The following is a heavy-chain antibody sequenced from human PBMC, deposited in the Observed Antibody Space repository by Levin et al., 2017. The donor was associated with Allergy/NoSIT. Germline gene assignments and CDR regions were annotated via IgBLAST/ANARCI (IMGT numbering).Heavy chain of an antibody. J-gene: IGHJ6*02. CDR2: ITSDGNSK. CDR3: AKGGDMDV. D-gene: IGHD3-10*01. CDR1: GFSFSTYG. V-gene: IGHV3-30*18. Sequence: GGSLRLSCAASGFSFSTYGIHWVRQAPGKGLEWVALITSDGNSKLFADSVKGRFTISRDTSKNSLHLQMDSLRPEDTAVYYCAKGGDMDVWGQGTTVTVSS.